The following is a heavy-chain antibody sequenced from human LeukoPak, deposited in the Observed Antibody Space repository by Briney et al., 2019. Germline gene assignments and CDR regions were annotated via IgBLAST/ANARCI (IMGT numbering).Heavy chain of an antibody. CDR1: GFTFSSYE. CDR2: IKSKTDGGTT. D-gene: IGHD3-22*01. Sequence: GGSLRLSCAASGFTFSSYEMNWVRQAPGKGLEWVGRIKSKTDGGTTDYAAPVKGRFTISRDDSKNTLYLQMNSLKTEDTAVYYCTTLRGIVVAQNGLVSDYWGQGTLVTVSS. V-gene: IGHV3-15*01. CDR3: TTLRGIVVAQNGLVSDY. J-gene: IGHJ4*02.